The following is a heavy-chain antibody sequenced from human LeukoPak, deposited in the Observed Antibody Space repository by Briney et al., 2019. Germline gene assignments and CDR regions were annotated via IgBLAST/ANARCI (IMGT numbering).Heavy chain of an antibody. CDR1: GFTVSSYW. Sequence: PGGSLRLSCAASGFTVSSYWMSWVRQAPGKGLEWVANIKQDGSEKYYVDSVKGRFTISKDNAKNSLYLQMNSLRAEDTAVYYCARGRWLDYWGQGTLVTVSS. J-gene: IGHJ4*02. CDR2: IKQDGSEK. V-gene: IGHV3-7*01. CDR3: ARGRWLDY. D-gene: IGHD2-15*01.